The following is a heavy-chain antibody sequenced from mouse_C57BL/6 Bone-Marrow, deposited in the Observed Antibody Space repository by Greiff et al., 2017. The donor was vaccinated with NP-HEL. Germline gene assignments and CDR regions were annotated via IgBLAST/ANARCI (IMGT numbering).Heavy chain of an antibody. J-gene: IGHJ3*01. CDR2: IYPGSGNT. V-gene: IGHV1-76*01. CDR1: GYTFTDYY. D-gene: IGHD1-1*01. CDR3: ATSSFAY. Sequence: VQLQQSGAELVRPGASVKLSCKASGYTFTDYYINWVKQRPGQGLEWIARIYPGSGNTYYNEKFKGKATLTAEKSSSTAYMQLSSLTSEDSAVYFCATSSFAYWGQGTLVTVSA.